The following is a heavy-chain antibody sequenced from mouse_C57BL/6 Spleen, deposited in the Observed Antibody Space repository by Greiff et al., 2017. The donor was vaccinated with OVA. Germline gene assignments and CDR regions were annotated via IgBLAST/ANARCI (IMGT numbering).Heavy chain of an antibody. CDR2: ISYDGSN. Sequence: EVQLQQSGPGLVKPSQSLSLTCSVTGYSITSGYYWNWIRQFPGNQLEWMGYISYDGSNNYNPSLKNRISITRDTSKNQFFLKLNSVTTEDTATYYCARGDYDDYAMDYWGQGTSVTVSS. CDR1: GYSITSGYY. J-gene: IGHJ4*01. D-gene: IGHD2-4*01. CDR3: ARGDYDDYAMDY. V-gene: IGHV3-6*01.